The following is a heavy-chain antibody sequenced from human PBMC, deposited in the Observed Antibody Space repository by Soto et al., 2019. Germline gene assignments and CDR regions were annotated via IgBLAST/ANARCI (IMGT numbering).Heavy chain of an antibody. J-gene: IGHJ1*01. V-gene: IGHV3-23*01. Sequence: PGGSLRLSCAASGFTFTSYAMSWVRQAPGKGLEWVSGISGGGGSTYYADSVKGRFTISRDNSENTVYLQMNSLRAEDTAVYYCAQCWGAAAAQHWGQGTQVTVSS. CDR2: ISGGGGST. D-gene: IGHD6-13*01. CDR1: GFTFTSYA. CDR3: AQCWGAAAAQH.